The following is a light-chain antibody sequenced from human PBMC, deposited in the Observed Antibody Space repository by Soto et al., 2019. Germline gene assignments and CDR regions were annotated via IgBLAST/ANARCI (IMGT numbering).Light chain of an antibody. V-gene: IGKV1-27*01. CDR3: QKYNYAPFT. J-gene: IGKJ3*01. Sequence: DIQMTQSPSSLSASAGDRVTITCRASQGISNYVSWYQQKPGKVPKPLLYAASTLQSGVPSRFSGSGSGTDFTLTISSLQPEDVGTYYCQKYNYAPFTFGPGTKVNIK. CDR2: AAS. CDR1: QGISNY.